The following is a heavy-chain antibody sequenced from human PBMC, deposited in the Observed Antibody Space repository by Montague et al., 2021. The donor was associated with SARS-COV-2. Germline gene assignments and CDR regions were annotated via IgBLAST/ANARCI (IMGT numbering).Heavy chain of an antibody. CDR2: VKNKRTT. Sequence: SETLSLTCTRLVSWNTGADWNSTRMNPSHHRSLYAVGCVKNKRTTSYNESLKGRLTISVDTSENQFSLRMTSVTASDTAVYYCAKHRANAGSFDIWGHGTLVTVSS. CDR3: AKHRANAGSFDI. CDR1: VSWNTGADWN. J-gene: IGHJ3*02. V-gene: IGHV4-39*01. D-gene: IGHD1-1*01.